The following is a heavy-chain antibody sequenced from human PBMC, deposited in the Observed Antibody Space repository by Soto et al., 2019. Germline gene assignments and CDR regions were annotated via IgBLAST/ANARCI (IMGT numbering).Heavy chain of an antibody. CDR1: GFTFSSYS. CDR3: ARIMPAATRGQYGMHV. CDR2: ISSGSDYI. Sequence: LRLSCAASGFTFSSYSMNWVRQAPGKGLEWVSAISSGSDYIYYADSVKGRFTISRDNAKNSLYVQMNSLRVEDTAVYYCARIMPAATRGQYGMHVWGQATSVTVS. D-gene: IGHD2-2*01. V-gene: IGHV3-21*01. J-gene: IGHJ6*02.